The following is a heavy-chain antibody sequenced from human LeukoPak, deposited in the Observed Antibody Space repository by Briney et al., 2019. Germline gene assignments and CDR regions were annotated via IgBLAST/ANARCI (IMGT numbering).Heavy chain of an antibody. V-gene: IGHV4-38-2*02. CDR2: IYHSGST. CDR1: GYSISSGYY. Sequence: SETLSLTCAVSGYSISSGYYWGCIRQPPGKGLEWIGSIYHSGSTYYNPSLKSRVTISTDTSKNQFSLKLTSVTAADTAFYYCARDRYTTPFAYWGQGTLVTVSS. D-gene: IGHD2-2*02. CDR3: ARDRYTTPFAY. J-gene: IGHJ4*02.